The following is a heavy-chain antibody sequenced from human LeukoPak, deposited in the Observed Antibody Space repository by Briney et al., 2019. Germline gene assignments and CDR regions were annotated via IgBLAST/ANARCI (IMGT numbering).Heavy chain of an antibody. D-gene: IGHD2-15*01. V-gene: IGHV4-34*01. J-gene: IGHJ2*01. CDR2: INHSGST. CDR3: ARGVARHLYFDL. Sequence: PSETLSLTCAVYGGSFSGYYWSWIRQPPGKGLEWIGEINHSGSTNNNPSLKSRVTISVDPSKNQCSLKLSSVTAADTAVYYCARGVARHLYFDLWGRGTLVTVSS. CDR1: GGSFSGYY.